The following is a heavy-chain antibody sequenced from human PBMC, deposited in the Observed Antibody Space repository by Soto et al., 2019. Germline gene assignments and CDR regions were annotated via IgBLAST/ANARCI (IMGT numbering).Heavy chain of an antibody. D-gene: IGHD6-6*01. J-gene: IGHJ4*02. Sequence: GGSLRLSCAASGFSFSDYGMHWVRQAPGKGLEWVAVIPFDGSNQYYADSVKGRFTISRDNSKNTLYLQMNSLRAEDTAVYYCAKDPEYRRSTLPNYFDYWGQGTLVTVSS. CDR1: GFSFSDYG. CDR2: IPFDGSNQ. V-gene: IGHV3-30*18. CDR3: AKDPEYRRSTLPNYFDY.